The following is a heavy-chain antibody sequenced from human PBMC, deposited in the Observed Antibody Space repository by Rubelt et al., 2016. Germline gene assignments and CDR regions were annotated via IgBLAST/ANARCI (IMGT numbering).Heavy chain of an antibody. CDR2: ISAYNGNT. Sequence: QIQLVQSGPEVKKPGASVKVSCKASGYIFTNYAFNWVRQAPGQGLEWMGWISAYNGNTNYAQSMQGRVTMTTDTSTSTAYMELRSLRSDDMAVYYCARFVGRATNDYWGQVTLVTVSS. V-gene: IGHV1-18*03. J-gene: IGHJ4*02. CDR3: ARFVGRATNDY. CDR1: GYIFTNYA. D-gene: IGHD1-26*01.